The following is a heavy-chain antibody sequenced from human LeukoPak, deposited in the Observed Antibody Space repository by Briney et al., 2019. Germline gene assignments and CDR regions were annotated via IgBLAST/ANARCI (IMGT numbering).Heavy chain of an antibody. J-gene: IGHJ4*02. Sequence: GGSLRLSCAASGFTVSSNYMSWVRQAPGKGLECVSVMFTNGDTNYGDSVKGIFTISRDSLKNTLYLQMSSLRAEDTAVYFCARRAYDSTGYYYVDWGQGTLVTVSS. CDR3: ARRAYDSTGYYYVD. V-gene: IGHV3-66*04. D-gene: IGHD3-22*01. CDR2: MFTNGDT. CDR1: GFTVSSNY.